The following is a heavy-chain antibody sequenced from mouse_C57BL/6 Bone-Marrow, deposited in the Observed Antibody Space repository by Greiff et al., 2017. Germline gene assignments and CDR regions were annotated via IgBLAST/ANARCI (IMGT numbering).Heavy chain of an antibody. CDR3: ARCPDYYGSGAWFAY. D-gene: IGHD1-1*01. Sequence: EVQLQQSGPELVKPGASVKISCKASGYTFTDYYMNWVKQSHGKSLEWIGDINPNNGGTSYNQKFKGKATLTVDKSSSTAYMELRSLTSEDSAVYYCARCPDYYGSGAWFAYWGQGTLVTVSA. V-gene: IGHV1-26*01. CDR2: INPNNGGT. J-gene: IGHJ3*01. CDR1: GYTFTDYY.